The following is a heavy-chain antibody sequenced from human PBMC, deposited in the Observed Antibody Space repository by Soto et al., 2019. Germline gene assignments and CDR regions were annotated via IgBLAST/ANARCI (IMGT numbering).Heavy chain of an antibody. V-gene: IGHV4-39*01. CDR3: ATTGRLDAFDI. CDR2: IYYSGST. CDR1: GDSISSSTYH. Sequence: SETLALTCTVSGDSISSSTYHWGWIRQPPGKGLEWIGSIYYSGSTYHNPSLKSRVTISVDTSKNQFSLKLSSVTAADTAVYYCATTGRLDAFDIWGQRTIVIVSS. J-gene: IGHJ3*02.